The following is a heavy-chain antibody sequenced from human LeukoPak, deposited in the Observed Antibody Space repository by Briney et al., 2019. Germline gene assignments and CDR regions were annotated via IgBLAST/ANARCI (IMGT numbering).Heavy chain of an antibody. CDR1: GGSVSSGSYY. J-gene: IGHJ4*02. D-gene: IGHD1-26*01. V-gene: IGHV4-61*01. CDR3: ARELVGATTRLDY. Sequence: SETLSLTCTVSGGSVSSGSYYWSWIRQPPGKGLEWIGYIYYSGSTNYNPSLKSRVTISVDTSKNQFSLKLSSVTAADTAAYYCARELVGATTRLDYWGQGTLVTVSS. CDR2: IYYSGST.